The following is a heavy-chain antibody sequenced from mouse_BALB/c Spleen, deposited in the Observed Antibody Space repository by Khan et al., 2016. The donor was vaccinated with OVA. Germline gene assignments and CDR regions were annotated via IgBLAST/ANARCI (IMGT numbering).Heavy chain of an antibody. Sequence: EVELVESGGDLVKPGGSLKLSCAAPGFTFSNYGMSWVRQTPDKRLEWVATITNGGSYTYYPDSVKGRFTISSDNAKNTLYLQMSSLKSEDTAMYYCARRGYDEAWFAYWGQGTLVTVSA. CDR3: ARRGYDEAWFAY. D-gene: IGHD2-2*01. CDR1: GFTFSNYG. CDR2: ITNGGSYT. V-gene: IGHV5-6*01. J-gene: IGHJ3*01.